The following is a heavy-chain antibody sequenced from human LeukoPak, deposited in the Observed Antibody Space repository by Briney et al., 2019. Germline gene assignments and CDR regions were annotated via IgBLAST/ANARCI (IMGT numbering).Heavy chain of an antibody. V-gene: IGHV4-59*01. CDR1: GGSISSYY. CDR3: ARWGSITAARFDY. D-gene: IGHD3-16*01. Sequence: SETLSLTCTVSGGSISSYYWSWIRQPPGKGLEWIGYIYYSGSTNYNPSLKSRVTISVDTSKNQFSLELSSVTAADTAVYYCARWGSITAARFDYWGQGTLVTVSS. J-gene: IGHJ4*02. CDR2: IYYSGST.